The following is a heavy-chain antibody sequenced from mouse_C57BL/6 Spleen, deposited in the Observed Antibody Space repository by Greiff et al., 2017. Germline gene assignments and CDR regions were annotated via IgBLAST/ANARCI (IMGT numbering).Heavy chain of an antibody. J-gene: IGHJ2*01. D-gene: IGHD2-4*01. V-gene: IGHV1-22*01. CDR3: ASEALYYDYAFDY. CDR2: INPNNGGT. CDR1: GYTFTDYN. Sequence: VQLQQSGPELVKPGASVKMSCKASGYTFTDYNMHWVKQSHGKSLEWIGYINPNNGGTSYNQKFKGKATLTVNKSSSTAYMERRSLTSEDSAVYYCASEALYYDYAFDYWGQGTTLTVSS.